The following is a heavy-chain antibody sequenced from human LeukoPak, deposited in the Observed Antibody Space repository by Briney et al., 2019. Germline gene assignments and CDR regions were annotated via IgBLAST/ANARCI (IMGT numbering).Heavy chain of an antibody. CDR3: ARGQSYDSSGYYPLLP. Sequence: ASVKVSCKASGYTFTGYYMHWVRQAPGQGLEWMGWINPNSGGTNYAQKFQGRVTMTRDTSISTAYMELSRLRSDDTAVYYCARGQSYDSSGYYPLLPWGQGTQVTVSS. V-gene: IGHV1-2*02. J-gene: IGHJ4*02. CDR2: INPNSGGT. CDR1: GYTFTGYY. D-gene: IGHD3-22*01.